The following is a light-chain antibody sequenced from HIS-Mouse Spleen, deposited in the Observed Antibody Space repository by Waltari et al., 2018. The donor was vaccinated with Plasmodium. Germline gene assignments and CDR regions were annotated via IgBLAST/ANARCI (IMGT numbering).Light chain of an antibody. CDR2: DAS. CDR1: QDISNY. CDR3: QKYDNLPPLFT. J-gene: IGKJ3*01. Sequence: DIQMTQSPSSLSASVGDRVTITCQASQDISNYLNWYQQKPGKAPKLLIYDASNLETGGPSKVSGSGSGTEFTFTISRLQPEDIATYYCQKYDNLPPLFTFGPGAKVDIK. V-gene: IGKV1-33*01.